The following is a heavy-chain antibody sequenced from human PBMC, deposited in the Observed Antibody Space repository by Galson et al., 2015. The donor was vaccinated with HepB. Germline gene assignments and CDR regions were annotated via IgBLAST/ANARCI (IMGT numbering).Heavy chain of an antibody. CDR3: ASAFSDYEAFDY. V-gene: IGHV7-4-1*01. J-gene: IGHJ4*02. CDR1: GYPFSSYA. D-gene: IGHD5-12*01. Sequence: SVKVSCKASGYPFSSYALNWVRQAPGQGLEWMGSINTNIGNLTYAQGFTGRFVFSWDTSDSTAYLQIGSLKAEDTAVYYCASAFSDYEAFDYWGQGTLVTVSS. CDR2: INTNIGNL.